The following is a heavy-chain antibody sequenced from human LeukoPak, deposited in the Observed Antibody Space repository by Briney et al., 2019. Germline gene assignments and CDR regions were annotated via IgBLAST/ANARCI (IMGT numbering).Heavy chain of an antibody. CDR3: ARVAAEVVGVPGAIGFGWLRRDYYYMDV. Sequence: ASVKVSCKASGYTFTGYYMHWVRQAPGQGLGWMGWISAYNGNTNYAQKFQGRVTMTRDMSTSTVYMELSSLRSEDTAVYYCARVAAEVVGVPGAIGFGWLRRDYYYMDVWGKGTTVTVSS. V-gene: IGHV1-2*02. CDR2: ISAYNGNT. CDR1: GYTFTGYY. J-gene: IGHJ6*03. D-gene: IGHD2-2*02.